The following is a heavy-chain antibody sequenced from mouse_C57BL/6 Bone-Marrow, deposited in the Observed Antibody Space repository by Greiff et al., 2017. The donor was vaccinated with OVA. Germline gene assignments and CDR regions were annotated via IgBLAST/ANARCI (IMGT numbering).Heavy chain of an antibody. CDR1: GYTFTSYW. Sequence: VQLQQPGAELVKPGASVKMSCKASGYTFTSYWITWVKQRPGQGLEWIGDFYPGSGSTNYNEKFKSKATLTVDTSSSTAYMQLSSLTSEDSAVYYCARRDYGSTWFAYWGQGTLVTVSA. J-gene: IGHJ3*01. CDR3: ARRDYGSTWFAY. D-gene: IGHD1-1*01. CDR2: FYPGSGST. V-gene: IGHV1-55*01.